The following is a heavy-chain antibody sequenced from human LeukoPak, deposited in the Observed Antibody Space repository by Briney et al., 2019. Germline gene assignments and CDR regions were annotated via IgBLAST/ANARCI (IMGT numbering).Heavy chain of an antibody. CDR1: GFTFSSYA. J-gene: IGHJ4*02. CDR2: ISGSGGST. V-gene: IGHV3-23*01. Sequence: GGSLRLSCAASGFTFSSYAMSWVRQAPGKGLEWVSAISGSGGSTYYADSVKGRFTISRDNSKNTLYLQMNSLRAEDTAVYYCAKGMTVAGTRWGLDYWGQGTLVTVSS. D-gene: IGHD6-19*01. CDR3: AKGMTVAGTRWGLDY.